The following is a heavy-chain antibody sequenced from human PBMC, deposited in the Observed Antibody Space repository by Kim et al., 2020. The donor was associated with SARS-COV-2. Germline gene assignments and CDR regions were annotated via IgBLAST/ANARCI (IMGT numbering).Heavy chain of an antibody. CDR2: IYYSGST. Sequence: SETLSLTCTVSGGSISSSSYYWGWIRQPPGKGLEWIGRIYYSGSTYYNPSLKSRVTISVDTSKNQFSLKLSSVTAADTAVYYCAGPDNLSSIWCFDYWGQGTLVTVSS. D-gene: IGHD6-13*01. V-gene: IGHV4-39*01. CDR3: AGPDNLSSIWCFDY. J-gene: IGHJ4*02. CDR1: GGSISSSSYY.